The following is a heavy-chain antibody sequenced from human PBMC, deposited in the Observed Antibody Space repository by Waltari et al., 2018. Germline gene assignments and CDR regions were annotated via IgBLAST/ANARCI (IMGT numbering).Heavy chain of an antibody. CDR3: ARHGPAVAGLDY. V-gene: IGHV4-38-2*01. J-gene: IGHJ4*02. CDR1: GYSISSGYY. D-gene: IGHD6-19*01. CDR2: SYHSGRP. Sequence: QVQLQESGPGLVKPSETLSLTCAVSGYSISSGYYWGWIRQPPGKGLDWIGSSYHSGRPYYNPSLKSRVTMSVDTSKNQFSLKLSAVTAADTAVYYCARHGPAVAGLDYWGQGTLVTVSS.